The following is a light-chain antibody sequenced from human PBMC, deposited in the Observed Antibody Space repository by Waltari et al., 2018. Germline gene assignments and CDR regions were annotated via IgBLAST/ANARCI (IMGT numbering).Light chain of an antibody. J-gene: IGLJ3*02. V-gene: IGLV2-14*03. CDR1: SNDVGAYDC. CDR2: DVH. CDR3: ASKTNNAAVL. Sequence: QSALTQPASVSGSPGQSITISCTGTSNDVGAYDCVSWYQPHPGKVPQLLIYDVHNRPSGASDRFSGSKSGNTASLTISGLQAGDEADYYCASKTNNAAVLFGGGTKVTVL.